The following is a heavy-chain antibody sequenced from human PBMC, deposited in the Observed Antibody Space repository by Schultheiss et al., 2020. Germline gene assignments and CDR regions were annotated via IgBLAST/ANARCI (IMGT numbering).Heavy chain of an antibody. J-gene: IGHJ1*01. CDR3: AKGLDYYDSSGYYYAEYFQH. CDR1: GFTFSSYG. D-gene: IGHD3-22*01. Sequence: GESLKISCAASGFTFSSYGMHWVRQAPGKGLEWVAVISYDGSNKYYADSVKGRFTISRDNSKNTLYLQMNSLRAEDTAVYYCAKGLDYYDSSGYYYAEYFQHWGQGTLVTVSS. CDR2: ISYDGSNK. V-gene: IGHV3-30*18.